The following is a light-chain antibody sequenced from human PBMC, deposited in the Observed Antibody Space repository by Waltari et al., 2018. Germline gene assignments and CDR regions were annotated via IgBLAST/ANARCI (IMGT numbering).Light chain of an antibody. CDR1: SGHSSYA. Sequence: QVVLTQSPSASASLGASVKLTCTLSSGHSSYAIAWHQQQPEKGPRYLMKLNSDGSHRKGDGIPDRFAGSSSGAERYLIISSLQSEDEGDYYCQAWGTGTKRMFGGWTRLAVL. J-gene: IGLJ3*02. V-gene: IGLV4-69*01. CDR3: QAWGTGTKRM. CDR2: LNSDGSH.